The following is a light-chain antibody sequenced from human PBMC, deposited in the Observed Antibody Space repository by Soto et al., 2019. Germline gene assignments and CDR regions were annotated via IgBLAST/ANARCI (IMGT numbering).Light chain of an antibody. CDR1: QSISTY. J-gene: IGKJ1*01. V-gene: IGKV1-39*01. CDR3: QQSYSTPWT. CDR2: AAS. Sequence: DIQMTQSPSSLSASAGDRVTITCRASQSISTYLNWYQLKPGKAPKLLIYAASTLQSGVPSRFSGSGSGTDFTLTISSLQPEDFATYYCQQSYSTPWTFGQGTKVEIK.